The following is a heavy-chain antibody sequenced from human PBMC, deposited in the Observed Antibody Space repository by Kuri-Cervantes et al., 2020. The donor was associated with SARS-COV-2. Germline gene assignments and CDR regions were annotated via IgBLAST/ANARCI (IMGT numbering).Heavy chain of an antibody. CDR2: INPNSGGT. J-gene: IGHJ4*02. D-gene: IGHD3-3*01. V-gene: IGHV1-2*02. CDR1: GYTFTGYY. CDR3: ARGRLRSLEWLAYYFDY. Sequence: GESLKVSCKASGYTFTGYYMHWVRQAPGQGLEWMGWINPNSGGTNYAQKFQGRVTMTRDTSISTAYMELSRLRSDDTAVYYCARGRLRSLEWLAYYFDYWGQGTLVTVSS.